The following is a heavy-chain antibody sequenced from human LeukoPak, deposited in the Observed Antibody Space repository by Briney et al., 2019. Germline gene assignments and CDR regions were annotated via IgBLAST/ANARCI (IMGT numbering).Heavy chain of an antibody. J-gene: IGHJ3*02. V-gene: IGHV3-30*04. Sequence: GGSLRLSCAASGFTFSSYAMHWVRQAPGKGLEWVAFISYDGNNKYYTDSVKGRFTISRDNSKNTLYLQMNSLRAADTAVYYCAKVLRNGFDIWGQGTMVTVSS. CDR3: AKVLRNGFDI. CDR1: GFTFSSYA. CDR2: ISYDGNNK.